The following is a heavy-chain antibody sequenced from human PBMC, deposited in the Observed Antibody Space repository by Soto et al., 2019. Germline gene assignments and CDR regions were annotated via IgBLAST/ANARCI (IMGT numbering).Heavy chain of an antibody. J-gene: IGHJ6*03. CDR1: GFTFSNYA. CDR2: ISGSSGTT. D-gene: IGHD3-10*01. V-gene: IGHV3-23*01. Sequence: EVQLLESGGGLVQPGGSLRLSCAASGFTFSNYAMSWVRQAPGKGLEWVSGISGSSGTTYYADSVKGRFTISRDNSKNTLFLQMNSLRAEDTAVYYCAHDSYGSGIHFYYYYYMDVWGKGTTVTVSS. CDR3: AHDSYGSGIHFYYYYYMDV.